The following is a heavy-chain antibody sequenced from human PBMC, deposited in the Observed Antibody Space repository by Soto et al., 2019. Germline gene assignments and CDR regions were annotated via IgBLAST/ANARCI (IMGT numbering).Heavy chain of an antibody. CDR2: ILSKAGNYAT. CDR3: IRGGSPYYYDY. J-gene: IGHJ4*02. V-gene: IGHV3-73*01. Sequence: EVQLVESGGGLVQPGGSLKLSCAASGFIFSGSAVHWVRQAYGQGLEWVGRILSKAGNYATAYTASMKGRFTISRDDSENTAFLQMNSLKTEDTAVYYCIRGGSPYYYDYWGQGTLVAVSS. CDR1: GFIFSGSA.